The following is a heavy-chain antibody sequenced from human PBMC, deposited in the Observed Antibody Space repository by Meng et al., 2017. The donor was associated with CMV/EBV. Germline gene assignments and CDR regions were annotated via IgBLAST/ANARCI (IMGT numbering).Heavy chain of an antibody. CDR3: ARPHQTSGYYESYYYYGMDV. J-gene: IGHJ6*02. D-gene: IGHD3-3*01. V-gene: IGHV3-21*01. Sequence: GGSLRLSCAASGFTSSSYSMNWVRQAPGKGLEWVSSISSSSSYIYYADSVKGRFTISRDNAKNSLYPQMNSLRAEDTAVYYCARPHQTSGYYESYYYYGMDVWGQGTTVTVSS. CDR1: GFTSSSYS. CDR2: ISSSSSYI.